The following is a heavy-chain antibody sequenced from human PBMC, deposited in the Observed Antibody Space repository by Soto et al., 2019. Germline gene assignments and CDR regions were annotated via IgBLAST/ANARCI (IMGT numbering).Heavy chain of an antibody. CDR3: TTLENSNGWPRDDY. CDR1: GFTFSNAW. J-gene: IGHJ4*02. D-gene: IGHD6-19*01. Sequence: EVQLVESGGGLVKPGGSLRLSCAASGFTFSNAWMSWVRQAPGKGLEWVGRIKSKTDGGTTDYAAPVKGRFTISRDDSKNTLYLQMNSLKTEDTAVYYCTTLENSNGWPRDDYWGQGTLVTVSS. CDR2: IKSKTDGGTT. V-gene: IGHV3-15*01.